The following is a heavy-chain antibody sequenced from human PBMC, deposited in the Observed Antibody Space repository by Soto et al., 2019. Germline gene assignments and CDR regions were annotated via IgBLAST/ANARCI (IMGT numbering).Heavy chain of an antibody. CDR1: GLTFSNAW. V-gene: IGHV3-15*01. D-gene: IGHD3-22*01. Sequence: SGGSLRLSCAASGLTFSNAWMTWVRQAPGKGLEWIGRIKSKTDGGTTDYAAPVKGRFTISRDDSKNTLYLQMNSLKTEDTAVYYCTTDPVTMIVVVTGDDFDYWGQGTLVTVSS. CDR3: TTDPVTMIVVVTGDDFDY. CDR2: IKSKTDGGTT. J-gene: IGHJ4*02.